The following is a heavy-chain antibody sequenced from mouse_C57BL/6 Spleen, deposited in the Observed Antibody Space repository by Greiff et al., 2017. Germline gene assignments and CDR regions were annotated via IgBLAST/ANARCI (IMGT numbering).Heavy chain of an antibody. CDR1: GYSITSGYY. V-gene: IGHV3-6*01. D-gene: IGHD1-1*01. J-gene: IGHJ4*01. CDR2: ISYDGSN. CDR3: ASVYYYGSSYGAMDY. Sequence: EVKLQESGPGLVKPSQSLSLTCSVTGYSITSGYYWNWIRQFPGNKLEWMGYISYDGSNNYNPSLKNRISITRDTSKNQFFLKLNSVTTEDTATYYCASVYYYGSSYGAMDYWGQGTSVTVSS.